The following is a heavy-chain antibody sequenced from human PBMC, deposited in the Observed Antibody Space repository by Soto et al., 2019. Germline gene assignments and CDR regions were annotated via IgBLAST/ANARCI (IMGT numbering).Heavy chain of an antibody. CDR2: IYYGGST. Sequence: PSETLSLTCTVSGGSISSYYWIWIRQPPGKGLEWIGYIYYGGSTNYNPSLKSRVTISVDTSKNQFSLKLSSVTAADTAVYYCARGSGPENWFDPWVQGTLVTVSS. CDR3: ARGSGPENWFDP. CDR1: GGSISSYY. D-gene: IGHD6-19*01. V-gene: IGHV4-59*01. J-gene: IGHJ5*02.